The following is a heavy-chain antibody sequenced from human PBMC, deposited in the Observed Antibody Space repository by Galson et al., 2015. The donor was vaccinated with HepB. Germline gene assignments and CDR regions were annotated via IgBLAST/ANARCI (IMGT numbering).Heavy chain of an antibody. V-gene: IGHV3-74*01. CDR2: ISFDGNSA. Sequence: SLRLSCAASGFTFSSYWMHWVRQAPGKGLVWVSRISFDGNSATYADSVKGRFTISRDNAKNTLYLQMNSLRVDDTAVYYCAARLGYCSSTSCSWGQGALVTVSS. D-gene: IGHD2-2*01. J-gene: IGHJ5*02. CDR3: AARLGYCSSTSCS. CDR1: GFTFSSYW.